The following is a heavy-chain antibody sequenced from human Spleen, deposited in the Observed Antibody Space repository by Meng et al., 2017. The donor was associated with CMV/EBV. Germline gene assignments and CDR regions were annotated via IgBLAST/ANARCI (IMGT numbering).Heavy chain of an antibody. D-gene: IGHD3-22*01. CDR1: GGSVSSGSYY. V-gene: IGHV4-61*01. CDR2: IYYSGST. Sequence: VSGGSVSSGSYYWRWSRQPAGKGLEWIGYIYYSGSTNYDPSLKGRVTISVDTSKSQFSLKLSSVTAADTAVYYCARGRWDSSGYYDYWGQGTLVTVSS. CDR3: ARGRWDSSGYYDY. J-gene: IGHJ4*02.